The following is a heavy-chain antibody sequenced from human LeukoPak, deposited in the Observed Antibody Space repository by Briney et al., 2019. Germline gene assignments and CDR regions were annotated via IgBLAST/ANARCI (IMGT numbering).Heavy chain of an antibody. Sequence: AGGSLRLSCAASGFTFSDYYMSWIRQAPGKGLEWVSYISSSCSTIYYAVSVKGRFTISRDNAKNSLYLQMNSLRAEDTAVYYCARDRSYYDFWSSYWGHYYYYMDVWSKGTTVTVSS. CDR3: ARDRSYYDFWSSYWGHYYYYMDV. CDR2: ISSSCSTI. CDR1: GFTFSDYY. D-gene: IGHD3-3*01. J-gene: IGHJ6*03. V-gene: IGHV3-11*04.